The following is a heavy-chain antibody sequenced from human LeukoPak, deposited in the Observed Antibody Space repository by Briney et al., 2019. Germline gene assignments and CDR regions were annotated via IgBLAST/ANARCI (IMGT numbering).Heavy chain of an antibody. CDR1: GFTFSSYA. J-gene: IGHJ5*02. CDR3: AKDHMSSSWYPWFWFDP. D-gene: IGHD6-13*01. Sequence: HAGGSLRLSCAASGFTFSSYAMSWVRQAPGKGLEWVSAISGSGGSTYYADSVKGRFIISRDNSKNTLCLQMNSLRAEDTAVYYCAKDHMSSSWYPWFWFDPWGQGTLVTVSS. CDR2: ISGSGGST. V-gene: IGHV3-23*01.